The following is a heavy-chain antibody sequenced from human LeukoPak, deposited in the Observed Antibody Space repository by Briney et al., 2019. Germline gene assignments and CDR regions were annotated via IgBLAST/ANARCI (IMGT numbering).Heavy chain of an antibody. V-gene: IGHV3-21*01. D-gene: IGHD2-15*01. Sequence: GGSLRLSCSASGFTFSSYSMNWVRQAPGKGLEWVSSISSGSTYIYYADSVKGRFTLSRDNAKNSLYLQMNSLRAEDTAVYYCASSSGASWGYFVYWGQGTLVTVSS. CDR3: ASSSGASWGYFVY. CDR1: GFTFSSYS. CDR2: ISSGSTYI. J-gene: IGHJ4*02.